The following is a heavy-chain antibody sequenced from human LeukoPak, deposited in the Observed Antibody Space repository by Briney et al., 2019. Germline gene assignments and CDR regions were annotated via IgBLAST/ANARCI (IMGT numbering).Heavy chain of an antibody. CDR1: GYTLSSYG. Sequence: ASVKVSCKASGYTLSSYGFSWVRQAPGQGLEWMGWISGCNHNTNYAQKLQGRLTMTTDTSTSTTYMELSNLGSDDTAVYYCARQIYDSRGHYYDYWGQGTLVTVSS. CDR2: ISGCNHNT. D-gene: IGHD3-22*01. V-gene: IGHV1-18*01. CDR3: ARQIYDSRGHYYDY. J-gene: IGHJ4*02.